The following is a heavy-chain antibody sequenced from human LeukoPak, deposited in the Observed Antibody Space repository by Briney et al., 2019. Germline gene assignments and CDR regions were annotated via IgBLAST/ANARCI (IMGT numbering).Heavy chain of an antibody. CDR1: GGSISSYY. CDR3: ARALGYTYGYGTHYDY. D-gene: IGHD5-18*01. Sequence: TSETLSLTCTVSGGSISSYYWSWIRQAPGKGLEWIGYIYDSENTKYNPSLRSRVTISVDASKEQFSLKLTSVTAADTAVYYCARALGYTYGYGTHYDYWGQGTLVTVSS. V-gene: IGHV4-59*08. CDR2: IYDSENT. J-gene: IGHJ4*02.